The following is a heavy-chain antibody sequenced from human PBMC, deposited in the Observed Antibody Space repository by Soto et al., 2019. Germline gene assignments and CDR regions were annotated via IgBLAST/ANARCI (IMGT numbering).Heavy chain of an antibody. D-gene: IGHD2-8*01. V-gene: IGHV3-48*02. CDR1: GFSFSSYS. Sequence: EVQLVESGGGLVQPGGSLRLSCAASGFSFSSYSMNWVRQAPGKGLEWVSYISSSGSTIYYADSVKGRFTISRDNAKNSLYLQMNSLRDEDTAVYYCARDLRMVYAIDFDYWGQGTLVTVSS. CDR3: ARDLRMVYAIDFDY. J-gene: IGHJ4*02. CDR2: ISSSGSTI.